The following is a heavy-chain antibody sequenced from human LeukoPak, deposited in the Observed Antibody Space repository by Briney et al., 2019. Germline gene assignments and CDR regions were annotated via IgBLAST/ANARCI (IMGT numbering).Heavy chain of an antibody. CDR1: GFTFSSYS. Sequence: TGGSLRLSCAASGFTFSSYSMNWVRQAPGKGLEWVSAISGSGGSTYYADSVKGRFTISRDNSKNTLYLQMNSLRAEDTAVYYCARAGNYDILTGVYWYFDLWGRGTLVTVSS. V-gene: IGHV3-23*01. D-gene: IGHD3-9*01. J-gene: IGHJ2*01. CDR2: ISGSGGST. CDR3: ARAGNYDILTGVYWYFDL.